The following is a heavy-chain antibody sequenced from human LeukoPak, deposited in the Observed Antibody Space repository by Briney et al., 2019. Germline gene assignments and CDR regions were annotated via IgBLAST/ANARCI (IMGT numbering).Heavy chain of an antibody. CDR1: GFTFDDYA. D-gene: IGHD6-13*01. J-gene: IGHJ4*02. CDR3: AKDFSGIAAAEFDY. V-gene: IGHV3-9*01. Sequence: PGRSLRLSCAASGFTFDDYAMHWVRQAPGKGLEWVSGISWNSGSIGYADSVKGRFTISRDNAKNSLYLQMSSLRAEDTALYYCAKDFSGIAAAEFDYWGQGTLVTVSS. CDR2: ISWNSGSI.